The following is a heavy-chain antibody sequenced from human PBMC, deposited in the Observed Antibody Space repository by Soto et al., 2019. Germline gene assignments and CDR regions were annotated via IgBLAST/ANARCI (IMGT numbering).Heavy chain of an antibody. CDR3: ARLYGSGSYYYYGMDV. D-gene: IGHD3-10*01. J-gene: IGHJ6*02. CDR1: GYTFTNYG. Sequence: QVQLVQSGAEVKKPGASVKVSCKASGYTFTNYGISWVRRAPGQGLEWMGWINAYNGNTNYAQKLQGRVTMTTDTSTSTAYMELRSLRSDDTAVYYCARLYGSGSYYYYGMDVWGQGTTVTVSS. V-gene: IGHV1-18*01. CDR2: INAYNGNT.